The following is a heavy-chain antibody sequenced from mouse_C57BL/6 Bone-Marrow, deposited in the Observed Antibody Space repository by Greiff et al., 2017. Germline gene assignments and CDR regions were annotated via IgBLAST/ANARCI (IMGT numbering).Heavy chain of an antibody. J-gene: IGHJ1*03. CDR1: GYTFTSYW. V-gene: IGHV1-53*01. CDR3: QYGNYVHWYFDG. Sequence: AQLQQSGTELVKPGASVKLSCKASGYTFTSYWMHWVKQRPGQGLEWIGNINPSNGGTNYNEKFKSKATLTVDKSSSTAYMQLSSLTSEDSAVYYCQYGNYVHWYFDGWGTGTTVTVSS. CDR2: INPSNGGT. D-gene: IGHD2-1*01.